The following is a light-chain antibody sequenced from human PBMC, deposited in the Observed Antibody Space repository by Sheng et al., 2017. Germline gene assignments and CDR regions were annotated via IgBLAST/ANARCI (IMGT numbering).Light chain of an antibody. CDR1: QSISNY. J-gene: IGKJ1*01. V-gene: IGKV1-39*01. CDR3: QQYADSPWT. CDR2: GAS. Sequence: DVPMTQSPPSLSATVGDRVTITCRASQSISNYLNWYQQKPGKAPKLLIYGASTLPSGVPSRFSGGGSGTDFTLTISRLEPEDFVLYYCQQYADSPWTFGQGTKVESK.